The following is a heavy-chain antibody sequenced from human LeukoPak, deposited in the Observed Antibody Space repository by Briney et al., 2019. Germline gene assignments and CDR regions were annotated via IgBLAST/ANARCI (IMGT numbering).Heavy chain of an antibody. D-gene: IGHD2-2*01. CDR3: ARGSSRAFDY. CDR1: GFTVSLNY. V-gene: IGHV3-66*01. CDR2: IYSIGTT. Sequence: VGSLRISCAASGFTVSLNYMRWVRQAPEKGLECFSYIYSIGTTNHADSVKGRFTVSRDNSKNTLYLQMNRLRAEDTAVYFCARGSSRAFDYWGQRTLVTVSS. J-gene: IGHJ4*02.